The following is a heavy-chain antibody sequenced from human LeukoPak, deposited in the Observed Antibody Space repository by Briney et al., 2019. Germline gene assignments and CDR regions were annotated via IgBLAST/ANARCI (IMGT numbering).Heavy chain of an antibody. V-gene: IGHV1-69*13. J-gene: IGHJ4*02. CDR1: GGTFSSYA. CDR2: IIPIFGTA. Sequence: ASVKVSCKASGGTFSSYAISWVRQAPGQGLEWMGGIIPIFGTANYAQKFQGRVTITADESTSTAYMELSSLRSEGTAVYYCARTRIAAAGTSYWGQGTLVTVSS. CDR3: ARTRIAAAGTSY. D-gene: IGHD6-13*01.